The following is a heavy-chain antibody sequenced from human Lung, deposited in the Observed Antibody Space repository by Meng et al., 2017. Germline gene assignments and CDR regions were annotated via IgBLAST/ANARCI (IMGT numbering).Heavy chain of an antibody. CDR2: IYNSGST. CDR1: GGSISSSNYY. J-gene: IGHJ2*01. CDR3: ARGQKGYFDL. Sequence: QVQLQGAGPGLVKPSQPLSLTCTVSGGSISSSNYYWSWIRQPPGKGLEWSGHIYNSGSTYYNPSLKSRITISVDTSKNQFSLKLSSVTAADTAVYYCARGQKGYFDLWGRGTLVTVSS. V-gene: IGHV4-30-4*01.